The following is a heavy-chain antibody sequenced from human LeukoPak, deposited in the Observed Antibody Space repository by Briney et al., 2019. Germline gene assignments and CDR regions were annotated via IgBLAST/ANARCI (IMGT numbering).Heavy chain of an antibody. V-gene: IGHV4-34*01. Sequence: PSETLSLTCAVYGGSFSGYYWSWIRQPPGKGLEWIGEINHSGSTNYNPSLKSRVTISVDTSKNQFSLKLSSVTAADTAVYYCARGALWFGEFVNYYYGMDVWGQGTTVTVSS. D-gene: IGHD3-10*01. J-gene: IGHJ6*02. CDR2: INHSGST. CDR1: GGSFSGYY. CDR3: ARGALWFGEFVNYYYGMDV.